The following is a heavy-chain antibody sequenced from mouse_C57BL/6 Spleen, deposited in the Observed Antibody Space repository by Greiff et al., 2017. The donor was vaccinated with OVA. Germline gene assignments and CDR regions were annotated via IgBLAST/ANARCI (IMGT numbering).Heavy chain of an antibody. CDR2: ISSGSSTI. D-gene: IGHD2-3*01. V-gene: IGHV5-17*01. Sequence: EVKLMESGGGLVKPGGSLKLSCAASGFTFSDYGMHWVRQAPEKGLEWVAYISSGSSTIYYADTVKGRFTISRDNAKNTLFLQMTSLRSEDTAMDYCARAGYSAWFAYWGQGTLVTVSA. J-gene: IGHJ3*01. CDR1: GFTFSDYG. CDR3: ARAGYSAWFAY.